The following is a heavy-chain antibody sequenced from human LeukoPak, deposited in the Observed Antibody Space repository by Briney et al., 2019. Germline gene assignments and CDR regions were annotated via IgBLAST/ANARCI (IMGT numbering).Heavy chain of an antibody. CDR1: GYSFTSYW. CDR2: IYPGDSDT. J-gene: IGHJ4*02. V-gene: IGHV5-51*01. CDR3: ARQVYSSGWTLDY. D-gene: IGHD6-19*01. Sequence: GESLKISWKGSGYSFTSYWIGWVRQMPGQGLEWMGIIYPGDSDTRYSPSFQGQVTISADKSISTAYLQWSSLKASDTAMYYCARQVYSSGWTLDYWGQGTLVTVSS.